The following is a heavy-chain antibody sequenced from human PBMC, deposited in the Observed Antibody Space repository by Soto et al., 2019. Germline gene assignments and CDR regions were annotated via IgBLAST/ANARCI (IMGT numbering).Heavy chain of an antibody. V-gene: IGHV3-23*01. CDR3: ATRTTGWYFDL. J-gene: IGHJ2*01. Sequence: EVQLLESGGGLVQPGGSLRLSCAASGFTFTSYAMNWVRQAPGKGLEWVSVISGSGGSTYYADSVKGRFTISRDNSKNTRYLQRNCLRAVNTAVYYCATRTTGWYFDLWGRGTLVTVSS. CDR2: ISGSGGST. CDR1: GFTFTSYA.